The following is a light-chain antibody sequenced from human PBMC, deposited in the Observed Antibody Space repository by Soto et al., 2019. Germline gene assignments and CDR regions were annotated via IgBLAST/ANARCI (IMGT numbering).Light chain of an antibody. J-gene: IGKJ1*01. CDR1: QSIRYW. V-gene: IGKV1-5*03. Sequence: DIRRSQSLSTGSASVGGKPTIACGASQSIRYWLAWFQQKAGKAPKLLIYEASRLESGVPSRISGSGSGTEFTLTISSLQPDDFATYYCQQYTSYPWTFGQGTKVDIK. CDR3: QQYTSYPWT. CDR2: EAS.